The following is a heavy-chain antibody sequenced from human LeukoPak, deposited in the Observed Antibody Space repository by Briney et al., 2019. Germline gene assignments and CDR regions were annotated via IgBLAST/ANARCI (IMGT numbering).Heavy chain of an antibody. CDR2: IYTSGST. V-gene: IGHV4-4*07. J-gene: IGHJ4*02. CDR1: GGSISSYY. CDR3: ARGDSSGPDQRYYFDY. Sequence: PSETLSLTCTVSGGSISSYYWSWIRQPAGKGLEWIGRIYTSGSTNYNPSLKSRVTMSVDTSKNQFSLKLSSVTAADTAVYYCARGDSSGPDQRYYFDYWGQGTLVTVSS. D-gene: IGHD3-22*01.